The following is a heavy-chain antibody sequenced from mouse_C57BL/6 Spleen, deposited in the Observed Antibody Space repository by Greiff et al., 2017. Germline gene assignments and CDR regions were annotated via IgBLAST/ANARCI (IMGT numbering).Heavy chain of an antibody. Sequence: QVQLQQSGAELARPGASVKLSCKASGYTFTSYGISWVKQRTGQGLEWIGEIYPRSGNTYYNEKFKGKATLTADKSSSTAYMELRSLTSEDSAVYFCARYYGSSEEFAYWGQGTLVTVSA. CDR1: GYTFTSYG. J-gene: IGHJ3*01. CDR3: ARYYGSSEEFAY. V-gene: IGHV1-81*01. CDR2: IYPRSGNT. D-gene: IGHD1-1*01.